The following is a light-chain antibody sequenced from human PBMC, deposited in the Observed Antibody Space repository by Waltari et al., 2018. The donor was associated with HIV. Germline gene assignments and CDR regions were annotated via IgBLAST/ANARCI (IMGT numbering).Light chain of an antibody. V-gene: IGLV1-36*01. Sequence: QSVLTQPPSVSGAPGQRVTISCTGSSSNIGAGYDVHWYQQLPGKAPKLLILYDDLLPSGGSYRFSGSKSGTSASLAISGLQSEDEADYYCAAWDDSLNGPLFGGGTKLTVL. CDR2: YDD. CDR3: AAWDDSLNGPL. CDR1: SSNIGAGYD. J-gene: IGLJ2*01.